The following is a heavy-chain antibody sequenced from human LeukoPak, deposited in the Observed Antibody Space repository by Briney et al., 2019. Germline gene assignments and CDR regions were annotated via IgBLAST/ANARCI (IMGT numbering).Heavy chain of an antibody. V-gene: IGHV3-11*04. J-gene: IGHJ6*03. CDR2: ISSSGSTI. D-gene: IGHD5-24*01. CDR3: ARGKREMATRNTPRWYYMDV. Sequence: PGGSLRLSCAASGFTFSDYYMSWIRQAPGKGLEWVSYISSSGSTIYYADSVKGRFTISRDNAKSSLYLKMNSLRAEDTAVYYCARGKREMATRNTPRWYYMDVWGKGTTVTVSS. CDR1: GFTFSDYY.